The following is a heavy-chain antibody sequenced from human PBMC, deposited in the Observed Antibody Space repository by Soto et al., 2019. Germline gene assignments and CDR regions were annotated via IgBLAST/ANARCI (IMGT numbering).Heavy chain of an antibody. CDR1: GYTFTSYG. CDR3: ARGNDFWSGYYSDYYYYGMDV. Sequence: ASVKVSCKASGYTFTSYGISWVRQAPGQGLEWMGWISAYNGNTNYAQKLQGRVTMTTDTSTSTAYMELRSLRSDDTAVYYCARGNDFWSGYYSDYYYYGMDVWGQGTTVTVSS. CDR2: ISAYNGNT. D-gene: IGHD3-3*01. J-gene: IGHJ6*02. V-gene: IGHV1-18*04.